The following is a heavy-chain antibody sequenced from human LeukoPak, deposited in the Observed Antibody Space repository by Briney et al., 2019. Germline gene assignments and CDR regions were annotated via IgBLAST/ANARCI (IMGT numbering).Heavy chain of an antibody. Sequence: GGSLRLSCEAPRITFSSHAMRWVRQAPGKGLQWVSFISWSGGHTYYGDSVKGRFTISRDNSKNTVYLQMSSLRAEDTAIYYCAKGGVATMRDGYNYYYYYMEVWGRGTTVTVSS. D-gene: IGHD5-24*01. CDR2: ISWSGGHT. CDR3: AKGGVATMRDGYNYYYYYMEV. V-gene: IGHV3-23*01. CDR1: RITFSSHA. J-gene: IGHJ6*03.